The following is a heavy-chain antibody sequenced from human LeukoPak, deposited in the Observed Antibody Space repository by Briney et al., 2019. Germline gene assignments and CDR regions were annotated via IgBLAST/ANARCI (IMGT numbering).Heavy chain of an antibody. CDR1: GFTFSSFS. CDR2: ISSSSSTI. D-gene: IGHD2-2*01. Sequence: GGSLRLSCVVSGFTFSSFSMNWVRQALGKGLEWVSYISSSSSTIYYADSVKGRFTISRDNANNSLYLQMNSLRAEDTAVYYCARSMTSYCSSTSCHEGYYMDVWGKGTTVTVSS. V-gene: IGHV3-48*04. CDR3: ARSMTSYCSSTSCHEGYYMDV. J-gene: IGHJ6*03.